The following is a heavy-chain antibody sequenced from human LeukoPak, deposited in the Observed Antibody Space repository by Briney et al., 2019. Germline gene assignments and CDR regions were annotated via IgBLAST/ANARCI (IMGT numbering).Heavy chain of an antibody. V-gene: IGHV1-18*01. J-gene: IGHJ4*02. CDR2: ISAYNGNT. CDR1: GYTLTSYG. Sequence: ASVKVSCKGSGYTLTSYGISWGRQAPGQRLEWMGWISAYNGNTNYAQKLQGRVTMTTDTSTSTAYMELRSLRSDDTAVYYCARDKAAAASYYFDYWGQGTLVTVSS. D-gene: IGHD6-13*01. CDR3: ARDKAAAASYYFDY.